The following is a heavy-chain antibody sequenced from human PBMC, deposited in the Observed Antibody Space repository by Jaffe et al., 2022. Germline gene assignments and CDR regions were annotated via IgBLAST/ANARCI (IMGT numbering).Heavy chain of an antibody. Sequence: EVQLVQSGAEVKKPGESLKISCKGSGYSFTSYWIGWVRQMPGKGLEWMGIIYPGDSDTRYSPSFQGQVTISADKSISTAYLQWSSLKASDTAMYYCVRPKGVEMATINAFDIWGQGTMVTVSS. D-gene: IGHD5-12*01. V-gene: IGHV5-51*03. J-gene: IGHJ3*02. CDR1: GYSFTSYW. CDR3: VRPKGVEMATINAFDI. CDR2: IYPGDSDT.